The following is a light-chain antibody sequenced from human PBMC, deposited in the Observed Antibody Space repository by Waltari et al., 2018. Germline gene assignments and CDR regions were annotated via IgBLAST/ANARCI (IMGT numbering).Light chain of an antibody. CDR2: DAS. CDR1: QSVSSN. CDR3: PQYNRWPPTT. J-gene: IGKJ5*01. V-gene: IGKV3-15*01. Sequence: VVLTQSPATLSVSPGESAIISCRSSQSVSSNLAWYQQKPGQAPRLLIYDASTRASSIPARFRGSGSGPEFPRTINSLQSEDSATYYCPQYNRWPPTTFGQGTRLDI.